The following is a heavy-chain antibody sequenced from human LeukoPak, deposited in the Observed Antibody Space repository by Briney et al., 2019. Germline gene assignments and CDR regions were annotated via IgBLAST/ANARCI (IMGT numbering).Heavy chain of an antibody. V-gene: IGHV3-15*07. CDR2: IKSKGDGGTI. CDR1: GFTFSSTW. J-gene: IGHJ4*02. Sequence: GGSLRLSCAASGFTFSSTWMNWVRQAPGKGLEWVGRIKSKGDGGTIDYAAPVKGRFTISRDDSKTTLYLQMHSLTTEDTAVYYCATTRTYWGQGTLVTVSS. CDR3: ATTRTY.